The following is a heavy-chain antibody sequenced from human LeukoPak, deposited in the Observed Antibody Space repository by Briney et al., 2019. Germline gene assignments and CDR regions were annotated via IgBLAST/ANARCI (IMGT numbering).Heavy chain of an antibody. Sequence: SETLSPTCTVSGGSISSNNYYWGWIRQPPGKGLEWIGSLYHTGSAYYNPSLKSRVTISMDVSKNHFSLKLSSVTAADTAVYYCARTYDYVWGSYRSHSFDSWGQGTLVTVSS. J-gene: IGHJ4*02. CDR3: ARTYDYVWGSYRSHSFDS. CDR2: LYHTGSA. CDR1: GGSISSNNYY. V-gene: IGHV4-39*02. D-gene: IGHD3-16*02.